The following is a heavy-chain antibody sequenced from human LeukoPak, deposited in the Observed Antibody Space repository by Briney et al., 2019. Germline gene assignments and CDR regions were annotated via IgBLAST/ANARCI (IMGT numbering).Heavy chain of an antibody. CDR3: AKDGILNFLTMVRGVMNY. D-gene: IGHD3-10*01. CDR2: ISYDGSNK. CDR1: GFTFSSYG. V-gene: IGHV3-30*18. Sequence: GGSPRPSCAASGFTFSSYGMHWVRQAPGKGLEWVAVISYDGSNKYYADSVKGRFTISRDNSKNTLYLQMNSLRAEDTAVYYCAKDGILNFLTMVRGVMNYWGQGTLVTVSS. J-gene: IGHJ4*02.